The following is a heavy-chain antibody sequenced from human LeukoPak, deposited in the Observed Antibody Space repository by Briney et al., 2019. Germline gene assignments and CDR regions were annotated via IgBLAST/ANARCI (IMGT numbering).Heavy chain of an antibody. J-gene: IGHJ4*02. CDR1: GIAVSSSY. CDR3: ARDRYYYDSSGYYYGYFDH. D-gene: IGHD3-22*01. Sequence: AGGSLRLSCAASGIAVSSSYMSWVRQAPGKGLEWVSVIYTGGSTYYADSVKGRFTISRDNSKNTVYLQMNSLRADDTAIYYCARDRYYYDSSGYYYGYFDHWGQGSLVAVSS. CDR2: IYTGGST. V-gene: IGHV3-66*01.